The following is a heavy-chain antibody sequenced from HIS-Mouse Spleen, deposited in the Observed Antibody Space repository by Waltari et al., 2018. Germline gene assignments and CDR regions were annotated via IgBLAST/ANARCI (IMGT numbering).Heavy chain of an antibody. J-gene: IGHJ2*01. V-gene: IGHV4-34*01. CDR3: ARSMGIRDRKWYFDL. Sequence: QVQLQQWGAGLLKPSETLSLTCAVYGGSFSGYYWSWIRQPPGKGLEWMGEINQGGSTNYNPALKSRVTISGDTSKNQFSLKLSSVTAADTAVYYCARSMGIRDRKWYFDLWGRGTLVTVSS. D-gene: IGHD7-27*01. CDR2: INQGGST. CDR1: GGSFSGYY.